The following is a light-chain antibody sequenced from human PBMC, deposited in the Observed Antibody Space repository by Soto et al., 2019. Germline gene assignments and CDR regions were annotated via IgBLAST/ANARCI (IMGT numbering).Light chain of an antibody. CDR2: DAS. Sequence: DIQMTQSPSTLSASVGDTVTITCRASQSIGTWLAWYRQKPGKAPKVLVFDASSLESEVPSRFSGSGSGTEFTLTISSLQPDDFATYYCQQYDTYSWTFGQGTKVDIK. CDR3: QQYDTYSWT. J-gene: IGKJ1*01. V-gene: IGKV1-5*01. CDR1: QSIGTW.